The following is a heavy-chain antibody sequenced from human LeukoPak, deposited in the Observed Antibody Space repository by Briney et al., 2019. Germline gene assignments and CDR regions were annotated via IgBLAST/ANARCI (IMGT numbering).Heavy chain of an antibody. J-gene: IGHJ2*01. CDR3: ARGSRGPFITPRKYWYFDL. CDR1: GGSFSGYY. Sequence: SETLSLTCAVYGGSFSGYYWSWIRQPPAKALEWIGEINHSGSTNYNPSLKSRVTISVDTSKNQFSLKLSSVTAADTAVYYCARGSRGPFITPRKYWYFDLWGRGTLVTVSS. D-gene: IGHD3-10*01. CDR2: INHSGST. V-gene: IGHV4-34*01.